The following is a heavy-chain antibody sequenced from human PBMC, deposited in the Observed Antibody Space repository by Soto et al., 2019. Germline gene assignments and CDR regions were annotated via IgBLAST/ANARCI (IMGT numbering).Heavy chain of an antibody. Sequence: VQLLGSGGGLVQPGGSLRLSCAASGFTFSSYALNWVRQAPGKGLEWVSVISGSGDNTYYADSVKGRFTISSDNSKNTLYLQMNSLRAEDTAVYYCAKDLGTDDFWSAYYTYYYMDVWGKGTTVTVSS. V-gene: IGHV3-23*01. CDR2: ISGSGDNT. J-gene: IGHJ6*03. CDR1: GFTFSSYA. D-gene: IGHD3-3*01. CDR3: AKDLGTDDFWSAYYTYYYMDV.